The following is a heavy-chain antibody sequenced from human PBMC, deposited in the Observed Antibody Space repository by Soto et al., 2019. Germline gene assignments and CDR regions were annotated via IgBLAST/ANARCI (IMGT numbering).Heavy chain of an antibody. CDR2: IWYDGSNK. J-gene: IGHJ4*01. CDR3: ARGTYVPGAY. CDR1: GFTFSSYG. Sequence: GGSLRLSCAASGFTFSSYGMHWVGQAPGKALEWVAVIWYDGSNKYYADSVKGRFTISRDNSKNTLYLQMNSLRAEDTAVYYCARGTYVPGAYWGHGTLDTDSS. D-gene: IGHD3-16*01. V-gene: IGHV3-33*01.